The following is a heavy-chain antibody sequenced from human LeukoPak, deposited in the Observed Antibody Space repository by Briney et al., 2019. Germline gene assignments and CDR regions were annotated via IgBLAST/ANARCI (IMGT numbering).Heavy chain of an antibody. J-gene: IGHJ4*02. Sequence: SETLSLTCTVSGGSISSYYWGWIRQSPGKGLEWIGSIYHSGATYYNPSLQSRVTMSVDTSKNQFSLNLSSVTAADTAVYYCARDEMEHHGSYYDFWGQGTLVSVSS. CDR3: ARDEMEHHGSYYDF. D-gene: IGHD1/OR15-1a*01. CDR2: IYHSGAT. CDR1: GGSISSYY. V-gene: IGHV4-38-2*02.